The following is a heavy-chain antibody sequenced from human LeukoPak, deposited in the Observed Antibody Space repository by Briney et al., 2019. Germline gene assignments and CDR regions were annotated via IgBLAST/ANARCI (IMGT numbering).Heavy chain of an antibody. CDR1: GFTVSNNY. Sequence: GGSLRLSCAASGFTVSNNYMNWVRQAPGKGLEWVASIKQDGSERHYVGSVRGRFTISRDNAKSSLYLQMNSMRAEDTAVYYCARSMATINSYWGQGTLVTVSS. J-gene: IGHJ4*02. D-gene: IGHD5-24*01. V-gene: IGHV3-7*01. CDR3: ARSMATINSY. CDR2: IKQDGSER.